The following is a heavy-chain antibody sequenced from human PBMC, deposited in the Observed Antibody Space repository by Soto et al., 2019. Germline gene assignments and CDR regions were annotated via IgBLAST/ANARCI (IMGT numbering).Heavy chain of an antibody. Sequence: EVQLVESGGGLVKPGESLRLSCEASGASFTNAWMNWVRQATGKGLEWVGRIKTRIDSATTDYAAPVKGRFTISRDDSINTLYLQIDSLKTEDTAVYYCTTEDPSWLRGLEYWGQGTLVTVSS. V-gene: IGHV3-15*01. J-gene: IGHJ4*02. CDR1: GASFTNAW. CDR3: TTEDPSWLRGLEY. CDR2: IKTRIDSATT. D-gene: IGHD5-12*01.